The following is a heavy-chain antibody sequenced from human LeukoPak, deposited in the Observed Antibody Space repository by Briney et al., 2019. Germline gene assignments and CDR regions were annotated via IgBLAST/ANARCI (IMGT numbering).Heavy chain of an antibody. CDR3: ARSVEGSFDY. Sequence: GGSLRLSCATSGFTFNPYSINWVRQAPGKGLEWISYINAHRTTYYADSVEGRFTISRDNAKNSAYLQLNSLRVEDTAMYYCARSVEGSFDYWGQGTLVTVSS. V-gene: IGHV3-48*01. J-gene: IGHJ4*02. CDR1: GFTFNPYS. CDR2: INAHRTT. D-gene: IGHD6-19*01.